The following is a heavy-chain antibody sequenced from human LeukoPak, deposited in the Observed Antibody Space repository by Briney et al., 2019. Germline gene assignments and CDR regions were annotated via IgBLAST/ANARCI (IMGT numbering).Heavy chain of an antibody. CDR2: ISGSGGST. CDR3: AKPEIPGYSSGWYMDV. D-gene: IGHD6-19*01. V-gene: IGHV3-23*01. CDR1: GFTFSSYA. Sequence: GGSLRLSCAASGFTFSSYAMSWVRQAPGKGLEWVSAISGSGGSTYYADSVKGRFTISRDNSKNTLYLQMNSLRAEDTAVYYCAKPEIPGYSSGWYMDVWGKGTTVTVSS. J-gene: IGHJ6*03.